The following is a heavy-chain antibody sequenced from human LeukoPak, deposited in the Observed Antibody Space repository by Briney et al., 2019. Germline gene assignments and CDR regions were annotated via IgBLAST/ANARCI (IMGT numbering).Heavy chain of an antibody. J-gene: IGHJ4*02. D-gene: IGHD3-10*01. CDR2: MNPNSGNT. Sequence: ASVKVSCKASGYTFTSYDINWVRQATGQGPEWMGWMNPNSGNTGYAQKFQGRVTMTRNTSISTAYMELSSLRSEDTAVYYCARGYYGSGSTILGYWGQGTLVTVSS. V-gene: IGHV1-8*01. CDR1: GYTFTSYD. CDR3: ARGYYGSGSTILGY.